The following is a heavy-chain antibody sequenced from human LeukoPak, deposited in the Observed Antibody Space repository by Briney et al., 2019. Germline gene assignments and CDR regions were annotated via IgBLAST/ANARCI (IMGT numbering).Heavy chain of an antibody. V-gene: IGHV3-33*06. CDR2: IWYDGSNK. D-gene: IGHD5-12*01. CDR1: GFTFSSYG. J-gene: IGHJ4*02. CDR3: AKDGGYIRGYFDY. Sequence: GGSLRLSCAASGFTFSSYGMHWVRQAPGKGLEWVAVIWYDGSNKYYADSVKGRFTISRDNSKNTLYLQMNSLRAEDTAVYYCAKDGGYIRGYFDYWGQGTLVTVSS.